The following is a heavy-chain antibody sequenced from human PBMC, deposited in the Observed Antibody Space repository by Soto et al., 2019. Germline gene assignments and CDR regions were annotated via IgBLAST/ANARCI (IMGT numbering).Heavy chain of an antibody. D-gene: IGHD3-10*01. J-gene: IGHJ4*02. Sequence: SETLSLTCTVSGSTLFTTRWWSWVRQPPGKGLEWIGEIYHSGSANYNPSLKSRVTVSVDRSKNIFSLNLTSVTAADTAVYYCARRGYYFGSGSFFDSWGQGTPVTVSS. CDR2: IYHSGSA. V-gene: IGHV4-4*02. CDR1: GSTLFTTRW. CDR3: ARRGYYFGSGSFFDS.